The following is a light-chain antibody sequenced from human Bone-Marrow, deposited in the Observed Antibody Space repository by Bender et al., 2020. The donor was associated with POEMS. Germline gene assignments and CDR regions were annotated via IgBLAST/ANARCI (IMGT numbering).Light chain of an antibody. CDR3: CSYAGNRPLV. J-gene: IGLJ3*02. Sequence: QSVLTQPPSVSGTPGQRVTISCSGSGSNFGGYPVNWYQQLPGTSPRLLIYTNNERPSGVPDRFSGSKSGNTASLTVSGLQAGDEADYFCCSYAGNRPLVFGGGTKLTVL. CDR2: TNN. V-gene: IGLV1-44*01. CDR1: GSNFGGYP.